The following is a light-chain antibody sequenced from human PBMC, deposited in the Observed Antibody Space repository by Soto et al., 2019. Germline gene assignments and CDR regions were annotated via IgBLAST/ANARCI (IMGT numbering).Light chain of an antibody. Sequence: EIVLTQSPGTLSLSPGDGATLSCRASQSVSSGYLAWYQQKPGKAHRLLIYGASRRATGIPDWFSGSGSGTDFTLSISRLEPEDFAVYWCQHYGNSPTFGQGTKVQIK. V-gene: IGKV3-20*01. CDR2: GAS. CDR3: QHYGNSPT. CDR1: QSVSSGY. J-gene: IGKJ1*01.